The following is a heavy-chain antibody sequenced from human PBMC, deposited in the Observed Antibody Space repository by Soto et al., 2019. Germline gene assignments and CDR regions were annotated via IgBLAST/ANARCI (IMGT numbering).Heavy chain of an antibody. V-gene: IGHV3-23*01. CDR3: ASGGRRNRYCDY. CDR2: IRDSGGST. CDR1: GFTFTIYA. Sequence: EVQLLESGGGLVQPGGSLRLSCAASGFTFTIYAMSWVRQAPGKGLEWVSAIRDSGGSTYYADSVKGRFTISRDNSKNTLYLQMNSLRAEDTAVYYCASGGRRNRYCDYWGQVTLVTVSS. J-gene: IGHJ4*02. D-gene: IGHD2-15*01.